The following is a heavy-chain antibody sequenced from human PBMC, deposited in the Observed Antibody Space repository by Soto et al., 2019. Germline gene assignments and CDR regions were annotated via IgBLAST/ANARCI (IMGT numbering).Heavy chain of an antibody. J-gene: IGHJ6*02. CDR3: ATGGYSGYDYNYYYYGMDV. D-gene: IGHD5-12*01. V-gene: IGHV1-69*01. CDR1: RGTFSSYA. CDR2: IIPIFGRA. Sequence: QVQLVQSGADVKKPGSSVKVSCKASRGTFSSYAISWVRQAPGQGLEWMGGIIPIFGRANYAQKVQGRVTVAADESTSTAYLELSSLRSEDTAVYYCATGGYSGYDYNYYYYGMDVWGQGTTVTVSS.